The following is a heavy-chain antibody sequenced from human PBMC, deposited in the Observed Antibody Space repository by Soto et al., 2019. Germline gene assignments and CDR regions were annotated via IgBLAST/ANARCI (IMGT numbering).Heavy chain of an antibody. CDR3: ARSNHLRYYYYGMDV. V-gene: IGHV4-30-4*01. Sequence: SETLSLTCTVSGGSISSGDYYWSWIRQPPGKGLEWIGYIYYSGSTYYNPSLKSRVTISVDTSKNQFSLKLSSVTAADTAVYYCARSNHLRYYYYGMDVWGQGTTVTVSS. J-gene: IGHJ6*02. CDR2: IYYSGST. D-gene: IGHD4-4*01. CDR1: GGSISSGDYY.